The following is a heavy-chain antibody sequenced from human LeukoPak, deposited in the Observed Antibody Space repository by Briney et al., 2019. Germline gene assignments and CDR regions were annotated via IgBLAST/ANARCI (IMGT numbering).Heavy chain of an antibody. CDR2: ISAYNGNT. Sequence: ASVKVSCKASGYTFTSYGISWVRQAPGQGLEWMGWISAYNGNTNYAQKLQGRVIMTTDTSTSTAYMELRSLRSDGTAVYYCARAGRSYGSGIQRFGYYYYGMDVWGQGTTVTVSS. J-gene: IGHJ6*02. D-gene: IGHD3-10*01. CDR1: GYTFTSYG. CDR3: ARAGRSYGSGIQRFGYYYYGMDV. V-gene: IGHV1-18*01.